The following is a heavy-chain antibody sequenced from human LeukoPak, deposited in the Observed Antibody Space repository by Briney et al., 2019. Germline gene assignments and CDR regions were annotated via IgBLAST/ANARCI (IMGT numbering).Heavy chain of an antibody. J-gene: IGHJ2*01. CDR3: AKIGVTGSWFFDL. Sequence: GGSLRLFCGASGFTFSNHGMSWVRQDSGKGLEWVSSISANSVYTYYAASVKGRFTISRDNSKNTLFPQMNNMGAEDTAIYFCAKIGVTGSWFFDLWGRGTLLSVSS. V-gene: IGHV3-23*01. CDR2: ISANSVYT. CDR1: GFTFSNHG. D-gene: IGHD3-3*01.